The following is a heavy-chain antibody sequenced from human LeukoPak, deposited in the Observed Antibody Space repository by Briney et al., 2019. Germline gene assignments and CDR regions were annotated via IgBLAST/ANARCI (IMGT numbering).Heavy chain of an antibody. J-gene: IGHJ4*02. CDR3: ARDLLTWDRFDY. D-gene: IGHD1-26*01. CDR1: GYTFTGYY. CDR2: INPKSGDT. V-gene: IGHV1-2*02. Sequence: ASVKVSCKASGYTFTGYYIHWVRQAPGQGLEWMGWINPKSGDTNYAQKFQGRVTMTRDTSISTAYMELSSPKSDDTAVYYCARDLLTWDRFDYWGQGTLVSVSS.